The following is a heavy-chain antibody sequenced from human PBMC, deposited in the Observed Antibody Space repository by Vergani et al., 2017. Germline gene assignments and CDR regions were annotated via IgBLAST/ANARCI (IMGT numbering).Heavy chain of an antibody. D-gene: IGHD6-13*01. CDR3: ARLGLTASRREAAVFDY. J-gene: IGHJ4*02. CDR2: IKEDGSET. V-gene: IGHV3-7*01. Sequence: EVQLMESGGGLVQPGGSLRLSCAASGFTFSNYWMSWVRQAPGKGLEWVANIKEDGSETFYVDSVMGRFTISRDNAKNSLYLQMNSLRAEDTAVYFCARLGLTASRREAAVFDYWGGGTLVNVS. CDR1: GFTFSNYW.